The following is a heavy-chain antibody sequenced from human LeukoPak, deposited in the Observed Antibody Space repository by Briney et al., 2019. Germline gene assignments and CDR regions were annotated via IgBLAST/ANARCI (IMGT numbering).Heavy chain of an antibody. CDR1: RNTFPSYD. CDR2: MNPNSGNT. J-gene: IGHJ5*02. Sequence: ASVKVSCEVSRNTFPSYDINWLRQATGQGREGMGWMNPNSGNTDYAQKFQGRVTMTRSTSISTAYMELSSLRSEDTAVYYCARGVANYYGSGNPFDPWGQGTLVTVSS. CDR3: ARGVANYYGSGNPFDP. D-gene: IGHD3-10*01. V-gene: IGHV1-8*01.